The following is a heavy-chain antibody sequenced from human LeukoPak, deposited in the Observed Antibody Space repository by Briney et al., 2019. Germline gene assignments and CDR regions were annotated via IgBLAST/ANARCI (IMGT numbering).Heavy chain of an antibody. Sequence: AESLRLSCAASGFSFSSYWMTWIRQAPGKGLEWVANINHDGSEKYNVYSVKGRFTISKDNAKNSPYLQMTVPTADTTAVYYAARDGYGGYFDYWGQGILVSVSS. CDR3: ARDGYGGYFDY. V-gene: IGHV3-7*01. CDR1: GFSFSSYW. CDR2: INHDGSEK. J-gene: IGHJ4*02. D-gene: IGHD4-23*01.